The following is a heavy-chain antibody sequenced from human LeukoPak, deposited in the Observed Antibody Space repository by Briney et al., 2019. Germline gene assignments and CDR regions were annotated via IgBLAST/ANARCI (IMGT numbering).Heavy chain of an antibody. CDR3: VRDGVIMLRGKITSAGLDP. CDR2: SSSSNGYI. V-gene: IGHV3-21*04. Sequence: GGSLRLSCAASGFTFSSYRMNWVRQAPGKGLEWVSSSSSSNGYIYYADSVKGRFTISRDNAKNVVYLQMMSLRVDDTASYYCVRDGVIMLRGKITSAGLDPWGQGTFVTVSS. J-gene: IGHJ5*02. D-gene: IGHD3-10*01. CDR1: GFTFSSYR.